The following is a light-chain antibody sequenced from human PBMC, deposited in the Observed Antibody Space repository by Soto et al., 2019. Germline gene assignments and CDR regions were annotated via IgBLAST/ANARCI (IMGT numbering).Light chain of an antibody. CDR3: QTWGTGRPWV. CDR2: VNSDGSH. V-gene: IGLV4-69*01. J-gene: IGLJ3*02. CDR1: SGHSSYA. Sequence: QPVLTQSPSASASLGASVKLTCTLSSGHSSYAIAWHQQQPEKGPRYLMKVNSDGSHSKGDGIPDRFSGSSSGAERYLSISSLQSEDEADYYCQTWGTGRPWVFGGGTQLTVL.